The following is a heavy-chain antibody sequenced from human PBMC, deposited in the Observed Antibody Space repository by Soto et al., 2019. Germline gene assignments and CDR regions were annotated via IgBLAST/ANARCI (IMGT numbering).Heavy chain of an antibody. Sequence: QVQLVESGGGVVQPGRSLRLSCAASGFTFSSYGMHWVRQAPGKGLEWVAVIWYDGSNKYYADSVKGRFTISRDNSKNTLYLQMNSMRAEDTAVYYCARDCSSTSCFDYWGQGPLVTVSS. D-gene: IGHD2-2*01. J-gene: IGHJ4*02. CDR2: IWYDGSNK. V-gene: IGHV3-33*01. CDR3: ARDCSSTSCFDY. CDR1: GFTFSSYG.